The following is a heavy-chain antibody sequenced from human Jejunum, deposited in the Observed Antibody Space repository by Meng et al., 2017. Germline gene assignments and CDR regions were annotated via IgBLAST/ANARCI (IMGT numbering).Heavy chain of an antibody. V-gene: IGHV4-30-4*01. CDR1: GDSFNSPAYS. CDR3: ARSPYSGSALPFFDY. Sequence: VALPETAPVLVKPSQTLSLTCTVSGDSFNSPAYSWSLIRQPQDKGLEWIGYIYYSGSTYYNPSLKSRVSISGDTSNKQFSLKLTSVTAADTAVYYCARSPYSGSALPFFDYWGQGSLVTVSS. D-gene: IGHD1-26*01. J-gene: IGHJ4*02. CDR2: IYYSGST.